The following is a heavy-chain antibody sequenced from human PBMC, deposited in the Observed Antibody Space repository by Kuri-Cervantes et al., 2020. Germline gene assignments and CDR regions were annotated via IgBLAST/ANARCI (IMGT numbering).Heavy chain of an antibody. CDR2: ISYDGSKN. Sequence: GESLKILCVGSGFTFSNYAIHWVRQAPGKGLEWVAVISYDGSKNYFADAVKGRFTIYRDNLENTLNLQMNSLRAEDTAVYYCARADTRRTLDSWGQGTLVTVSS. V-gene: IGHV3-30-3*01. CDR3: ARADTRRTLDS. CDR1: GFTFSNYA. J-gene: IGHJ4*02. D-gene: IGHD5-18*01.